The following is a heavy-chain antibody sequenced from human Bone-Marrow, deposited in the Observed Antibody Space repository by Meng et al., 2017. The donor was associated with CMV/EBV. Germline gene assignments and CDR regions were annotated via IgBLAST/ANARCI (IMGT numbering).Heavy chain of an antibody. CDR2: ISSSGSTI. CDR3: ARGSPRHYDAFDI. V-gene: IGHV3-48*03. Sequence: GGSLRLSCAASGFTFSSYEMNWVRQAPGKGLEWVSYISSSGSTIYYADSVKGRFTISRDNAKNSLYLQMNSLRAEDTAVYYCARGSPRHYDAFDIWGQGTMVTVSS. J-gene: IGHJ3*02. CDR1: GFTFSSYE.